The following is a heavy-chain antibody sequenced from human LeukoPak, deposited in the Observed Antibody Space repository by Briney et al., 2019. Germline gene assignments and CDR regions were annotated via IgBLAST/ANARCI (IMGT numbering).Heavy chain of an antibody. D-gene: IGHD2-2*01. CDR3: ARGRGYCSSTSCVRYYYYYYGMDV. CDR2: IYHTGTT. J-gene: IGHJ6*02. V-gene: IGHV4-4*02. Sequence: SETLSLTCAVSGGSISNVNWWSWVRQPPGKGLEWIGEIYHTGTTNYNPSLKSRVTISVDKSKNHFSLKVSSVTAADTAVYYCARGRGYCSSTSCVRYYYYYYGMDVWGQGTTVTVSS. CDR1: GGSISNVNW.